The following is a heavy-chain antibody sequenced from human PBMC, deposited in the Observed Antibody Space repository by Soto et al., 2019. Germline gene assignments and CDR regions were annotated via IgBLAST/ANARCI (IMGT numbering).Heavy chain of an antibody. CDR3: ARMETFGSLNWFDP. J-gene: IGHJ5*02. CDR2: MNPGSGDT. V-gene: IGHV1-8*01. Sequence: ASVKVSCTASVYTFTSYDINWVRLATGQGLEWMGWMNPGSGDTGYAQKFQGRVTMTRDISIATAYMELSSLRSDDTAIYYCARMETFGSLNWFDPWGQGTLVTVSS. D-gene: IGHD3-16*01. CDR1: VYTFTSYD.